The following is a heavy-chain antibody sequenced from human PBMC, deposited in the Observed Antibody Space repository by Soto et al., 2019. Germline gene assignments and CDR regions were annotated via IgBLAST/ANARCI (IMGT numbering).Heavy chain of an antibody. CDR3: ARDHHSFYDTSGYYPYFDY. D-gene: IGHD3-22*01. CDR2: IYYSGST. Sequence: PSETLSLTWTVFGCSVNTAPYYWIWLRQPPGKGLEWIGYIYYSGSTNYNPSLRSRVSISLDTSKNQFSLNLSSVTAADTAVYFCARDHHSFYDTSGYYPYFDYWGQGTLVTVSS. J-gene: IGHJ4*02. CDR1: GCSVNTAPYY. V-gene: IGHV4-61*01.